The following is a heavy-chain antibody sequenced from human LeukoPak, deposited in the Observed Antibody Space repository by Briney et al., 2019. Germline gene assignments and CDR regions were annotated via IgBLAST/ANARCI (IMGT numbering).Heavy chain of an antibody. CDR1: GYTFTSYG. CDR2: ISTYNGNT. CDR3: AKDHYDSSGYYGGSDY. V-gene: IGHV1-18*01. D-gene: IGHD3-22*01. Sequence: ASVKVSRKASGYTFTSYGLTWVRQAPGRGLEWMGWISTYNGNTNYAQKLQGRVTMTTDTSTSTAYMELRSLRSDDTAVYYCAKDHYDSSGYYGGSDYWGQGTLVTVSS. J-gene: IGHJ4*02.